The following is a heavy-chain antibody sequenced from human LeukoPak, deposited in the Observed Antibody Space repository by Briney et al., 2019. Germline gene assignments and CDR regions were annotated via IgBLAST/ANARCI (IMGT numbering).Heavy chain of an antibody. V-gene: IGHV3-23*01. D-gene: IGHD2-2*01. J-gene: IGHJ4*02. Sequence: GGSLRLSCAASGFAFSDYAMNWVRQAPGKGLEWVSAITGRGSSTCYPDSVKGRFTGSRVNYKNAQDLDMHSLRAVDTAVYSCAKDLRPGNTADLGDFWGQGPQVIVS. CDR2: ITGRGSST. CDR3: AKDLRPGNTADLGDF. CDR1: GFAFSDYA.